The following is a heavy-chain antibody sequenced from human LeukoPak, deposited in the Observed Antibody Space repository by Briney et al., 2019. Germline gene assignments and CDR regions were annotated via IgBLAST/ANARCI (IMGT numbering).Heavy chain of an antibody. V-gene: IGHV7-4-1*02. CDR3: ATSSGYYYSGY. D-gene: IGHD3-22*01. CDR1: GYSFTTFH. CDR2: INTNTGNP. Sequence: GASVKVSCKAAGYSFTTFHINWVRQAPGQGLEWMGWINTNTGNPTYAQGFTGRFVFSLDTSVSTAYLQISSLKAEDTAVYYCATSSGYYYSGYWGQGTLVTVSS. J-gene: IGHJ4*02.